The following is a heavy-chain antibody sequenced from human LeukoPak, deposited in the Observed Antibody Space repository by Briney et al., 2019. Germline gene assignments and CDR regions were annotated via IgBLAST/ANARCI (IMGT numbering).Heavy chain of an antibody. CDR3: ARSGTSGSYPLYYFDY. CDR2: ISSSGSR. J-gene: IGHJ4*02. CDR1: GFTFSDYY. D-gene: IGHD3-10*01. Sequence: PGGSLRLSCAASGFTFSDYYMNWMRQAPGKGLEWVSYISSSGSRYYADSVKGRFTISRDSSKNSLYLQINSLRAEDTAVYYCARSGTSGSYPLYYFDYWGQGTLVTVSS. V-gene: IGHV3-11*04.